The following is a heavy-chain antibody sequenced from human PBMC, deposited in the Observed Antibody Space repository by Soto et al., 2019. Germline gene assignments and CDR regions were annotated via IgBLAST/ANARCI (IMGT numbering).Heavy chain of an antibody. Sequence: QVQLQQWGAGLLKPSETLSLTCAVYGGSFSGYYWSWIRQPPGKGLEWIGEINHSGSTNYNPSLKSRVTISGDTSKNQFSLKLSSVTAADTAVYYCARGGDGAREYGWPDYWGQGTLVTVSS. CDR1: GGSFSGYY. D-gene: IGHD6-19*01. J-gene: IGHJ4*02. CDR2: INHSGST. CDR3: ARGGDGAREYGWPDY. V-gene: IGHV4-34*01.